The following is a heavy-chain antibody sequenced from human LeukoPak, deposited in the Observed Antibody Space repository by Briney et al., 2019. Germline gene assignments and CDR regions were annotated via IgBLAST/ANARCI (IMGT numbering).Heavy chain of an antibody. CDR2: MNPNSGNT. CDR1: GYTFTSYD. D-gene: IGHD3-10*01. V-gene: IGHV1-8*01. J-gene: IGHJ5*02. Sequence: ASVKVSCKASGYTFTSYDINWVRQDTGQGLEWMGWMNPNSGNTGYAQKFQGRVTMTRNTSISTAYMELSSLRSEDTAVYYCARKGDYYGSGSYYNFVNWFDPWGQGTLVTVSS. CDR3: ARKGDYYGSGSYYNFVNWFDP.